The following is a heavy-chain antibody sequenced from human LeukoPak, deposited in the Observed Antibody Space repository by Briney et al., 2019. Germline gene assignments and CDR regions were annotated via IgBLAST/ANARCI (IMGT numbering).Heavy chain of an antibody. J-gene: IGHJ4*02. CDR3: AHSRVEDFWSGYYDFDY. V-gene: IGHV2-5*01. Sequence: SGPTLVKPTQTLTLTRTFSGFSLSTSGVGVGWIRQPPGKALEWLALIFWNDDKRYSPSLKSRLTITKDTSKNQVVLTMTNMDPLDTATYYCAHSRVEDFWSGYYDFDYWGQGTLVTVSS. CDR2: IFWNDDK. CDR1: GFSLSTSGVG. D-gene: IGHD3-3*01.